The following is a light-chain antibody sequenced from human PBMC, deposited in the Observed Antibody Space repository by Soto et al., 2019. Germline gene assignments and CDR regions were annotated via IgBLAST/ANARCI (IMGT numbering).Light chain of an antibody. V-gene: IGKV3-15*01. Sequence: EIVLTQSPGTLSLSPGERATLSCRASQSVSSSYLAWYQQKPGQAPRLLIYGASTRVAGFPARFSGSGSGTEFTLTISSLQSEDVAVYYCQQYDSWPPEHTFGQGTKLEIK. CDR2: GAS. CDR1: QSVSSSY. CDR3: QQYDSWPPEHT. J-gene: IGKJ2*01.